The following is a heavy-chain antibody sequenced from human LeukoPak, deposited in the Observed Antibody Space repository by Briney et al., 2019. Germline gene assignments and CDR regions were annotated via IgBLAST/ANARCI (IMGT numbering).Heavy chain of an antibody. CDR2: INPGDSDT. J-gene: IGHJ4*02. CDR3: ARHPITRYYDSSGDSAAGPDY. CDR1: GYSFATYW. D-gene: IGHD3-22*01. V-gene: IGHV5-51*01. Sequence: KSGESLKISCKGSGYSFATYWIGWVRQMPGKGLEWMGIINPGDSDTTYSPSFQGQVTISADKSISTAYLQWSGLKASDTAMYYCARHPITRYYDSSGDSAAGPDYWGQGTLVTVSS.